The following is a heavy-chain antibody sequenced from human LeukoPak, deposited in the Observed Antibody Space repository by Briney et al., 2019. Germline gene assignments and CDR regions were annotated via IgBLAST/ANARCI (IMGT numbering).Heavy chain of an antibody. V-gene: IGHV3-15*01. Sequence: PEGSLRLSCAASGFTFSNAWMIWDRQAPGKGLEWVGRIKSKGDGETTDNAAPVKGRFTMSRDDSKATLYLQMNYLEAEDTAVYYCTTDLGLTMIRGVIVNWAQGALVTVSS. CDR1: GFTFSNAW. CDR2: IKSKGDGETT. D-gene: IGHD3-10*01. CDR3: TTDLGLTMIRGVIVN. J-gene: IGHJ4*02.